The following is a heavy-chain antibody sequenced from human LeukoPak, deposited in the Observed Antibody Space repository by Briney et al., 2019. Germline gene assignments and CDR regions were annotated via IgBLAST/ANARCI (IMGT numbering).Heavy chain of an antibody. D-gene: IGHD6-13*01. CDR3: AGGYSSSWYRWFDP. CDR2: INHSGST. Sequence: SETLSLTCAVYGGSFSGYYWSWIRQPPGKGLEWIGEINHSGSTNYNPSLKSRVTIAVDTSKNQFSLKLSSVTAADTAVYYCAGGYSSSWYRWFDPWGQGTLVTVSS. CDR1: GGSFSGYY. V-gene: IGHV4-34*01. J-gene: IGHJ5*02.